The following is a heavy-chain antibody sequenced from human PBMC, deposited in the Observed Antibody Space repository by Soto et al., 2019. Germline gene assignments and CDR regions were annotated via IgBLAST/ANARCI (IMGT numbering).Heavy chain of an antibody. CDR3: AKDDDYSAGWYGPHYDY. J-gene: IGHJ4*02. Sequence: EVQLLESGGGLVQPGGSLRLSCAASGFTFSNYAMTWVRQAPGKGLEWVSGISDSGGSTYYADSVKGRFTISRDNFKNTLYLQMNSLRGDDTAVYYCAKDDDYSAGWYGPHYDYWGQGILVTVSS. D-gene: IGHD6-19*01. CDR2: ISDSGGST. CDR1: GFTFSNYA. V-gene: IGHV3-23*01.